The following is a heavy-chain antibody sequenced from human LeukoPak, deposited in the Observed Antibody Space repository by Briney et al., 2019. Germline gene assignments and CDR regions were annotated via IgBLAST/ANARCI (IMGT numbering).Heavy chain of an antibody. CDR1: GGSISSYF. V-gene: IGHV4-59*01. Sequence: SETLSLTCTVSGGSISSYFWSWIRQPPGKGLEWIGYIYYSGSTNYNPSVKSRITMSVDISKNHFSLKLSSVTAADTAVYYCAKAVVSYDSSAFFFNPWGQGTLVTVSS. D-gene: IGHD3-22*01. CDR2: IYYSGST. CDR3: AKAVVSYDSSAFFFNP. J-gene: IGHJ5*02.